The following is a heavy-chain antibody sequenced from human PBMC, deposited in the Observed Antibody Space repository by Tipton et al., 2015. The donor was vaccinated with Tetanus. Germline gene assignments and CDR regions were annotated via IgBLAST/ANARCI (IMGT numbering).Heavy chain of an antibody. CDR3: ARTSGYLYSSY. V-gene: IGHV4-34*11. Sequence: LRLSCAVYGESFSDYYWSWIRQPPGKGLEWIGYIDYFGTTKYNPSLKSRVAMSVDTSKNQLSLKLSSVTSADTAVYYCARTSGYLYSSYWGQGTLVTVSS. J-gene: IGHJ1*01. CDR1: GESFSDYY. D-gene: IGHD3-3*01. CDR2: IDYFGTT.